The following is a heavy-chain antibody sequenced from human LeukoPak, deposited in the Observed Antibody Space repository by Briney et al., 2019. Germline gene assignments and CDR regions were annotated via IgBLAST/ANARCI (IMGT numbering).Heavy chain of an antibody. V-gene: IGHV4-59*04. J-gene: IGHJ4*02. D-gene: IGHD2-15*01. CDR1: GGSISSYY. CDR2: IYYSGNT. CDR3: ARHENIVVVASATAFDY. Sequence: SETLSLTCTVSGGSISSYYWSWIRQPPGKGLEWIGYIYYSGNTYYNPSLKSRVTMSVDTSKNHFSLKVTSVTAADTAMYYCARHENIVVVASATAFDYWGQGTLVTVSS.